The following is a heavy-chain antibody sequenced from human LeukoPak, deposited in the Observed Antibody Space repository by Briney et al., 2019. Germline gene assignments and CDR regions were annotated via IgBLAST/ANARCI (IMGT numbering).Heavy chain of an antibody. J-gene: IGHJ5*02. CDR3: ARRTVTTRGGNWFDP. CDR2: INHSGST. CDR1: GFTLSTYW. D-gene: IGHD4-11*01. V-gene: IGHV4-34*01. Sequence: LSCAVSGFTLSTYWMHWVRQAPGKGLEWIGEINHSGSTNYNPSLKSRVTISVDTSKKQFSLKLSSVTAADSAVYYCARRTVTTRGGNWFDPWGQGTLVTVSS.